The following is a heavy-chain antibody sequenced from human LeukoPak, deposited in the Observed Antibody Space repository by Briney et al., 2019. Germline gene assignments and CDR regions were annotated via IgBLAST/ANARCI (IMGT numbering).Heavy chain of an antibody. CDR1: GFTFSSYW. J-gene: IGHJ3*01. V-gene: IGHV3-7*01. Sequence: GGSLRLSCAASGFTFSSYWMSWVRQAPGKGLEWVANIKQDGSEKYYVDSVKGRFTISRDNAKNTVYLDMNSLRAEDTAVYYCARAVDIVPTTPFDLWGQGSMVTVSS. CDR2: IKQDGSEK. CDR3: ARAVDIVPTTPFDL. D-gene: IGHD5-12*01.